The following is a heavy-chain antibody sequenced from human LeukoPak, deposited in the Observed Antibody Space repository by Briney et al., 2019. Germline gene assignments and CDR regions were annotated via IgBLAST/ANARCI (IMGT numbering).Heavy chain of an antibody. Sequence: GGSLRLSCAASGFTFSSYWMSWVRQAPGKGLEWVANIKQDGSEKYYVDSVKGRFTISRDNAKNSLYLQMYSLRAEDTAVYYCARDSYPYYDSSGYYYGGLGYWGQGTLVTVSS. CDR3: ARDSYPYYDSSGYYYGGLGY. CDR1: GFTFSSYW. V-gene: IGHV3-7*01. CDR2: IKQDGSEK. D-gene: IGHD3-22*01. J-gene: IGHJ4*02.